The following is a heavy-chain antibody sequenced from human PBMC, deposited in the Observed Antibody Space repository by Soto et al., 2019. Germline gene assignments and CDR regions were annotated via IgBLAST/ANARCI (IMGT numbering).Heavy chain of an antibody. V-gene: IGHV1-69*01. CDR3: ASWNRNDILTGYSWALNRDYYSGTAV. CDR1: GGGMSVDV. J-gene: IGHJ6*01. CDR2: IIPILGTA. D-gene: IGHD3-9*01. Sequence: LVNRAWKSVGGGMSVDVGSWVLQAPRQGLEWMGGIIPILGTANYAQKFKGRVTITADESTSRAYMELSSLRSEDTAVYYCASWNRNDILTGYSWALNRDYYSGTAVRGKRTTVTVTP.